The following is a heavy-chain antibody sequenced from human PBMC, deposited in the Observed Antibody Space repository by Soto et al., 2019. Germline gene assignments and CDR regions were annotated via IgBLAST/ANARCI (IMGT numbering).Heavy chain of an antibody. CDR1: GFTFSSYW. D-gene: IGHD2-2*01. Sequence: GGSLRLSCAASGFTFSSYWMHWVRQAPGKGLVWVSRINSDGSSTSYADSVKGRFTISRDNAKNTLYLQMNSLRAEDTAVYYCASPTRYVGLDYWGQGTTVTVSS. CDR3: ASPTRYVGLDY. J-gene: IGHJ4*03. V-gene: IGHV3-74*01. CDR2: INSDGSST.